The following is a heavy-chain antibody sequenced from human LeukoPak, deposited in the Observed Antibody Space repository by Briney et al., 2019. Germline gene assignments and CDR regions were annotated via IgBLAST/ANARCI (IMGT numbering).Heavy chain of an antibody. V-gene: IGHV3-33*01. CDR1: GFTFSSDG. CDR3: ARCLYYGSGSYEYYFDY. J-gene: IGHJ4*02. Sequence: GGSLRLSCAASGFTFSSDGMHWVRQAPGKGLEWVAVIWYDGSNKYYADSVKGRFTISRDNSKNTLYLQMNSLRAEDTAVYYCARCLYYGSGSYEYYFDYWGQGTLVTVSS. D-gene: IGHD3-10*01. CDR2: IWYDGSNK.